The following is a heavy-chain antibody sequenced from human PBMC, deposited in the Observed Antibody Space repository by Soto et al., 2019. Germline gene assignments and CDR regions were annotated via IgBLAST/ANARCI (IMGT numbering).Heavy chain of an antibody. CDR3: ARGRGGTYDAFDI. V-gene: IGHV4-59*01. CDR1: SGSIGTYF. CDR2: IYYSGTT. D-gene: IGHD1-26*01. J-gene: IGHJ3*02. Sequence: QVQLRESGPGLVKPSETLSLTCTVSSGSIGTYFWSWIRQPPGKGLEWIGYIYYSGTTNYNPSLKSRVTLFLDTSKTQFSLRLSSVTAADTAVYYCARGRGGTYDAFDIWGQGTLVTVSS.